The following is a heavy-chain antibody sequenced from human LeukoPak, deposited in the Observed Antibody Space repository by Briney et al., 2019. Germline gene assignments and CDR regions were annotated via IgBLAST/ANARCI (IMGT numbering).Heavy chain of an antibody. Sequence: GGSLRLSCGASGFTFSSYAMAWVRQAPGKGLEWVSAIRGTGSSTYYADSVKGRFTISRDNSKSTLYLQMNSLRAEDTAIYFCTKEYDYSADLGLGRGYFDYWGQGTLVTVSS. D-gene: IGHD3-16*01. CDR2: IRGTGSST. CDR3: TKEYDYSADLGLGRGYFDY. J-gene: IGHJ4*02. V-gene: IGHV3-23*01. CDR1: GFTFSSYA.